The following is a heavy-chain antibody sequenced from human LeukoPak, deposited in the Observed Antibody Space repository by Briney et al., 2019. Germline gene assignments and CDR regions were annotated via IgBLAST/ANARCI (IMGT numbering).Heavy chain of an antibody. CDR2: ISYDGGDP. CDR3: ARHGPSYYFDY. J-gene: IGHJ4*02. D-gene: IGHD3-16*01. Sequence: PGGSLRLSCAASGFTFSSYWMHWVRQAPGKGLVWVSRISYDGGDPSYADSVKGRFTISRDNAKNTLYLQINSLTAEDTAVYYCARHGPSYYFDYWGQGTLVTVSS. CDR1: GFTFSSYW. V-gene: IGHV3-74*01.